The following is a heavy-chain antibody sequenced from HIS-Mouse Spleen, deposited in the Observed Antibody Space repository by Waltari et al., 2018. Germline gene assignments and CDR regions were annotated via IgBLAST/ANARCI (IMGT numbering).Heavy chain of an antibody. CDR3: AREVTLTGYFDY. Sequence: EVQLVESGGGLVKPGGSLRLSGAASGFTFGSVSMHCVRQAPGKGLEWVSSISSSSSYIYYADSVKGRFTISRDNAKNSLYLQMNSLRAEDTAVYYCAREVTLTGYFDYWGRGTLVTVSS. CDR2: ISSSSSYI. CDR1: GFTFGSVS. V-gene: IGHV3-21*01. D-gene: IGHD3-9*01. J-gene: IGHJ2*01.